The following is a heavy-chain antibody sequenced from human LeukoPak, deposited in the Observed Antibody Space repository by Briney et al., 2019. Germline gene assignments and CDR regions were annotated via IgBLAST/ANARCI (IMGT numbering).Heavy chain of an antibody. CDR3: ARDMVGGIVVVPAFDY. Sequence: PSETLSLTCAVYGGSFSGYYWSWIRQPAGKGLEWIGRIYTSGSTNYNPSLKSRVTMSVDTSKNQFSLKLSSVTAADTAVYYCARDMVGGIVVVPAFDYWGQGALVTVSS. J-gene: IGHJ4*02. CDR1: GGSFSGYY. CDR2: IYTSGST. D-gene: IGHD2-2*01. V-gene: IGHV4-4*07.